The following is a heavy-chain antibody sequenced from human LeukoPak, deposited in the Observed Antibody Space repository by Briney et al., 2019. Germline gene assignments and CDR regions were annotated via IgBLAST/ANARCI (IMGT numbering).Heavy chain of an antibody. J-gene: IGHJ4*02. Sequence: GGSLRLSCTVSGFTVSSNSMSWVRQAPGKGLELVSFIYSDNTHYSDSVKGRFTISRDNSKNTLYLQMNSLRAVDTAVYYCARRACAYSHPDDYWRQGTLVTVSS. CDR1: GFTVSSNS. CDR3: ARRACAYSHPDDY. CDR2: IYSDNT. V-gene: IGHV3-53*01. D-gene: IGHD4/OR15-4a*01.